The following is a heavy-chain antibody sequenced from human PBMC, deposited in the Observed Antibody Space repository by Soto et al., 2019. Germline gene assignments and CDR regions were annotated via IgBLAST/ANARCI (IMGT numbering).Heavy chain of an antibody. Sequence: SETLSLTCTVSGGSISSYYWSWIRQPPGKGLEWIGYIYYSGSTNYNPSLKSRVTISVDTSKNQFSLKLSSVTAADTAVYYCAREERGYDHKSKNYYYYYGMDVWGQGTTVTVSS. V-gene: IGHV4-59*01. CDR2: IYYSGST. D-gene: IGHD5-12*01. J-gene: IGHJ6*02. CDR1: GGSISSYY. CDR3: AREERGYDHKSKNYYYYYGMDV.